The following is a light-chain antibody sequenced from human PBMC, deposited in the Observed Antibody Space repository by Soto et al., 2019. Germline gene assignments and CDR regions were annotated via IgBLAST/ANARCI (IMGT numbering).Light chain of an antibody. CDR2: LNSDGSH. CDR1: SGHSNYA. J-gene: IGLJ2*01. CDR3: QTWGSGIVV. V-gene: IGLV4-69*01. Sequence: QSVLTQSPSASASLGASVKLTCTLSSGHSNYAIAWHQQQSEKGPRYLMKLNSDGSHSKGDWIPDRFSGSSSGAERYLTISSIQSEDEADYYCQTWGSGIVVFGGGTKLTVL.